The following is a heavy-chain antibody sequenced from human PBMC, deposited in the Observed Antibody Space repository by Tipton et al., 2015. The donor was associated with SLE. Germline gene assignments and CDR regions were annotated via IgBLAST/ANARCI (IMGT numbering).Heavy chain of an antibody. V-gene: IGHV4-59*08. CDR1: DDSIRDYY. J-gene: IGHJ4*02. Sequence: TLSLTCSVSDDSIRDYYFSWIRQPPGKGLEWIGFIYYSGRTSYSSSLKSRVTISVDTSKNQFSLKLISVTAADTAVYYCARQGIMASAGLGYWGQGTLVTVSS. CDR2: IYYSGRT. D-gene: IGHD6-13*01. CDR3: ARQGIMASAGLGY.